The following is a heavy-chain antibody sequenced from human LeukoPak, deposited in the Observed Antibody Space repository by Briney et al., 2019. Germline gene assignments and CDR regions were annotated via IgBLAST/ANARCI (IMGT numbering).Heavy chain of an antibody. Sequence: SGGSLRLSCAASGFTFSSYWMSWVRQAPGKGLEWVANIKQDGSEKYYVDSVKGRFTISRDNAKNSLYLQMNSLRAEDTAVYYCAREGSGYDLSYFDYWGQGTLVTVSP. D-gene: IGHD5-12*01. CDR3: AREGSGYDLSYFDY. J-gene: IGHJ4*02. CDR1: GFTFSSYW. CDR2: IKQDGSEK. V-gene: IGHV3-7*01.